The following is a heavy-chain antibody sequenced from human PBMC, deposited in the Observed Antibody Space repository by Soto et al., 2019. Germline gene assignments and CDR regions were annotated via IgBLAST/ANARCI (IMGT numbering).Heavy chain of an antibody. J-gene: IGHJ4*02. D-gene: IGHD3-22*01. V-gene: IGHV1-18*04. Sequence: ASVKVSCKASGYTFTGYYMHWVRQAPGQGLEWMGWISAYNGNTNYAQKLQGRVTMTTDTSTSTAYMELRSLRSDDTAVYYCASSAIGSGSPILDYWGQGTLVTVSS. CDR2: ISAYNGNT. CDR3: ASSAIGSGSPILDY. CDR1: GYTFTGYY.